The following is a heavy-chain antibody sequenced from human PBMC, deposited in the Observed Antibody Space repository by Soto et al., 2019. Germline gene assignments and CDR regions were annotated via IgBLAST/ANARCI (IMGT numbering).Heavy chain of an antibody. V-gene: IGHV1-46*03. CDR2: INPSGGST. CDR3: ARRLEYCSGGSCLPGDY. Sequence: QVQLVQSGAEVKKPGASVKVSCKASGYTFTSYYMHWVRQAPGQGLEWMGIINPSGGSTSYAQKFQGRGTMTRDTSTSTVYMELSSLRSEDTAVYYCARRLEYCSGGSCLPGDYWGQGTLVTVSS. D-gene: IGHD2-15*01. J-gene: IGHJ4*02. CDR1: GYTFTSYY.